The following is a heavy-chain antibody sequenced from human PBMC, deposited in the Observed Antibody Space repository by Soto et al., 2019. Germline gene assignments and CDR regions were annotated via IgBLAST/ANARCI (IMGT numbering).Heavy chain of an antibody. J-gene: IGHJ4*02. Sequence: SETLSLTCTVSGASITSYGWSWIRQPAGEGLEWIGRLYSSGNTDYNPSFESRLTMSADTSKNQFSLKLNSVTAADTAVYYCARGPYYRASYVIDSWGQGTLVTVSS. V-gene: IGHV4-4*07. CDR2: LYSSGNT. CDR3: ARGPYYRASYVIDS. D-gene: IGHD3-10*01. CDR1: GASITSYG.